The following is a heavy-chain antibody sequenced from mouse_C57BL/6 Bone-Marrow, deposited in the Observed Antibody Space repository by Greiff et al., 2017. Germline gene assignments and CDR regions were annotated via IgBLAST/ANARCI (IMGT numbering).Heavy chain of an antibody. Sequence: QVQLKESGAELMKPGASVKLSCKATGYTFTGYWIEWVKQRPGHGLEWIGEILPGSGSTNYNAKFKGKATFTADTSSNTAYMQLSSLTTEDSAIYYCARSVDGYCFDYWGQGTTLTVSS. V-gene: IGHV1-9*01. CDR3: ARSVDGYCFDY. D-gene: IGHD2-3*01. J-gene: IGHJ2*01. CDR2: ILPGSGST. CDR1: GYTFTGYW.